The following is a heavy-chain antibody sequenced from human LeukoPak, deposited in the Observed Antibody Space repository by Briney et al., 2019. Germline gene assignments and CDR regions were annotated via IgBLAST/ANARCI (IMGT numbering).Heavy chain of an antibody. Sequence: GGSLRLSCAASGFTFSSYAMHWVRQAPGKGLEWVAVISYDGSNKYYADSVKGRFTISRDNSKNTLYLQMNSLRAEDTAVYYCARDPGQLLLDHYFDYWGQGTLVTVSS. CDR1: GFTFSSYA. V-gene: IGHV3-30-3*01. CDR2: ISYDGSNK. J-gene: IGHJ4*02. CDR3: ARDPGQLLLDHYFDY. D-gene: IGHD2-15*01.